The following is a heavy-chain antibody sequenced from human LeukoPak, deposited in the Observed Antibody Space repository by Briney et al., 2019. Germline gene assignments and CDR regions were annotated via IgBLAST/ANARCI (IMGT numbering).Heavy chain of an antibody. J-gene: IGHJ5*02. CDR2: IWYDGSNK. Sequence: GGSLRLSCAASGFTFSSYGMHWVRQAPGKGLEWVAVIWYDGSNKYYADSVKGRFTISRDNPKNTLYLQMNSLRAEDTAVYYCAKGPRKGKAKGWFDPWGQGTLVTVSS. CDR1: GFTFSSYG. V-gene: IGHV3-33*06. D-gene: IGHD1-14*01. CDR3: AKGPRKGKAKGWFDP.